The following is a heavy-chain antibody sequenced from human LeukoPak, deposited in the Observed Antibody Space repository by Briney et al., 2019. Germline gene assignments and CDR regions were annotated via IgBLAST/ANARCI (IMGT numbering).Heavy chain of an antibody. Sequence: PSETLSLTCTVSGGSISSYYWCWIRQPAGKGLEWIGRIYTSGSTNYNPSLKSRVTMSVDTSKNQFSLKLSSVTAADTAVYYCAREAGRGYCSSTSCSMGGNWFDPWGQGTLVTVSS. J-gene: IGHJ5*02. CDR3: AREAGRGYCSSTSCSMGGNWFDP. D-gene: IGHD2-2*01. V-gene: IGHV4-4*07. CDR1: GGSISSYY. CDR2: IYTSGST.